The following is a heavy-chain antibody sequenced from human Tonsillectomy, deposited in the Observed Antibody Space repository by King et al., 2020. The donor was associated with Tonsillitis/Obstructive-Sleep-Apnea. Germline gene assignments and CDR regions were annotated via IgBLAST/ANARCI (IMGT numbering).Heavy chain of an antibody. Sequence: QLQESGPGVVKPSETLSLTCTVSGGSISSSSYYWGWIRQPPGKGLEWIGSIYYSGSIYYNPSLKSRVTISEDTSKDQFSLRLSSVTAADTAVYYCARESGSYPVEGVWRPSSKNFYHLDVWGKGTTVTVSS. D-gene: IGHD1-26*01. CDR1: GGSISSSSYY. CDR3: ARESGSYPVEGVWRPSSKNFYHLDV. V-gene: IGHV4-39*01. J-gene: IGHJ6*03. CDR2: IYYSGSI.